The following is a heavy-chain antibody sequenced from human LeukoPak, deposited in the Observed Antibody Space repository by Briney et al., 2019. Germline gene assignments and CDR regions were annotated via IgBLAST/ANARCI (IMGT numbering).Heavy chain of an antibody. J-gene: IGHJ4*02. CDR3: ARTFNHQFEY. CDR1: GGSTTSYY. V-gene: IGHV4-4*07. Sequence: SETLSLTCTVSGGSTTSYYWSWIRQPAGKRLEWIGRMYSSGSTNYNPSLQSRVTLSIDRSKNQFYLRLTSVTAADTAVYYCARTFNHQFEYWGQGALVTVSS. CDR2: MYSSGST. D-gene: IGHD2-2*01.